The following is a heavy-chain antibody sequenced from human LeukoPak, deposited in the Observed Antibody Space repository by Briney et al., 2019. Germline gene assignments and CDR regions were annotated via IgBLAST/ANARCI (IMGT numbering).Heavy chain of an antibody. CDR1: GGSFSGYY. Sequence: SETLSPTCAVYGGSFSGYYWSWIRQPPGKGLEWIGEINHSGSTNYNPSLKSRVTISVDTSKNQFSLKLSSVTAADTAVYYCARGPYDSSGSYYYGMDVWGQGTTVTVSS. J-gene: IGHJ6*02. V-gene: IGHV4-34*01. CDR2: INHSGST. CDR3: ARGPYDSSGSYYYGMDV. D-gene: IGHD3-22*01.